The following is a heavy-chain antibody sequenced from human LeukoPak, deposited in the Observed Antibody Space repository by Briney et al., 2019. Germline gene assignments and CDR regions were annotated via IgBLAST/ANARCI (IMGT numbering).Heavy chain of an antibody. D-gene: IGHD3-22*01. V-gene: IGHV3-21*04. Sequence: PGGSLRLCCAASGFTFSSYSMNWVRQAPGKGLEWVSSISSSSSYIYYADSVKGRFTISRDNAKNSLYLQMNSLRAEDTAVYYCARVGTRIDSSGYLTHDAFDIWGQGTMVTVSS. CDR3: ARVGTRIDSSGYLTHDAFDI. CDR2: ISSSSSYI. CDR1: GFTFSSYS. J-gene: IGHJ3*02.